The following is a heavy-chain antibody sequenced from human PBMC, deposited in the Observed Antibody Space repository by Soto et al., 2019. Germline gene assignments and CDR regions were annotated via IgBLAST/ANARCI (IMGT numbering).Heavy chain of an antibody. V-gene: IGHV3-23*01. D-gene: IGHD5-12*01. CDR1: GFTFSSYA. CDR3: AKRVATETDGAY. Sequence: TGGSLRLSCAASGFTFSSYAMSWVRQAPGKGLEWVSAISGSGGSPYYADSVKGRFTISRDNSKNTLYLQMNSLRAEYTAVYYCAKRVATETDGAYWGQGTLVTVSS. CDR2: ISGSGGSP. J-gene: IGHJ4*02.